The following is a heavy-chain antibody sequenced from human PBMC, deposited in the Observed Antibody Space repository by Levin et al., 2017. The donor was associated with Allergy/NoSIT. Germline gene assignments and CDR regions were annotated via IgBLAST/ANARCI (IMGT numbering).Heavy chain of an antibody. CDR2: IYPSDSDT. CDR3: ARVRPMSARFADFAF. J-gene: IGHJ4*02. CDR1: GYNFPSYW. Sequence: GGSLRLSCKGSGYNFPSYWLAWVRQMPGKGLEWMGIIYPSDSDTRYGPSFQGQVTISVDKSINTAYLQWSSLKASDTAMYYCARVRPMSARFADFAFWGQGTPVTVSS. V-gene: IGHV5-51*01. D-gene: IGHD3-10*02.